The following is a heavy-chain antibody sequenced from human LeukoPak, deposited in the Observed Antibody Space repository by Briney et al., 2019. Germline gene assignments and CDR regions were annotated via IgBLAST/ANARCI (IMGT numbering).Heavy chain of an antibody. CDR2: IKQDGSEK. CDR3: ARVYPDSYYYDSSGGDAFDI. Sequence: GGSLRLSCAASGFTFSSYWMSWVRQAPGKGLEWVANIKQDGSEKYYVDSVKGRFTISRDNAKNLLYLQMNSLRAEDTAVYYCARVYPDSYYYDSSGGDAFDIWGQGTMVTVSS. V-gene: IGHV3-7*01. J-gene: IGHJ3*02. D-gene: IGHD3-22*01. CDR1: GFTFSSYW.